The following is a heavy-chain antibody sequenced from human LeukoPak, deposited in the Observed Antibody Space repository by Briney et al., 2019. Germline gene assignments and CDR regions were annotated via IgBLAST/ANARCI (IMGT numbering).Heavy chain of an antibody. J-gene: IGHJ5*02. CDR3: ARLRGYCTNGVCYFGRFDP. CDR1: GGSISSGGYY. V-gene: IGHV4-31*03. D-gene: IGHD2-8*01. CDR2: IYYSGST. Sequence: PSQTLSLTCTVSGGSISSGGYYWSWIRQHPGKGLEWIGYIYYSGSTYHNPSLKSRVTISVDTSKNQFSLKLSSVTAADTAVYYCARLRGYCTNGVCYFGRFDPWGQGTLVTVSS.